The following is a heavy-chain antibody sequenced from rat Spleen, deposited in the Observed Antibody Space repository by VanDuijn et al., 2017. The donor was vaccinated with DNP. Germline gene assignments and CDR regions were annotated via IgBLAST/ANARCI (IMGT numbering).Heavy chain of an antibody. CDR3: VSFNWPVP. CDR2: ISHDGGGT. CDR1: GFTFSDYY. V-gene: IGHV5-22*01. D-gene: IGHD3-6*01. J-gene: IGHJ4*01. Sequence: EVQLVESGGGLVQPGRSLKLSCAASGFTFSDYYMAWVRQAPKKGLEWVASISHDGGGTFYGDSVKGRFTISRENAKTTLYLQMNSLRSEDTATYYCVSFNWPVPWGQGTSVTVSS.